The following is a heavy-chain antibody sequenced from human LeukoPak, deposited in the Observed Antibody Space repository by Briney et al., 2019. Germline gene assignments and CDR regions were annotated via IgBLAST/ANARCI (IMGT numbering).Heavy chain of an antibody. V-gene: IGHV3-7*01. Sequence: QPGGSLRLSCAASGFTFSSYWMSWFRQAPGKGLEWVANIKQDGSEKYYVDSVKGRFTISRDNAKNSLYLQMNSLRAEDTAVYYCARVIPPQYYYDSSGYYLTDAFDYWGQGTLVTVSS. CDR3: ARVIPPQYYYDSSGYYLTDAFDY. CDR1: GFTFSSYW. J-gene: IGHJ4*02. CDR2: IKQDGSEK. D-gene: IGHD3-22*01.